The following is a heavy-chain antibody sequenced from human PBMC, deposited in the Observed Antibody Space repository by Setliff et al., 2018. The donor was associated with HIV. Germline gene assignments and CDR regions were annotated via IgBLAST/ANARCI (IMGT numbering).Heavy chain of an antibody. CDR2: IYTSGNT. CDR1: GGSISSGRYY. Sequence: PSETLSLTCTVSGGSISSGRYYWSWIRQPAGKGLEWIGRIYTSGNTNYNPSLKSRVTISVDTSKNQLSLNLTSVTAADTAVYYCARDRGSGSWFDFWGQGTLVTVSS. D-gene: IGHD1-26*01. J-gene: IGHJ4*02. V-gene: IGHV4-61*02. CDR3: ARDRGSGSWFDF.